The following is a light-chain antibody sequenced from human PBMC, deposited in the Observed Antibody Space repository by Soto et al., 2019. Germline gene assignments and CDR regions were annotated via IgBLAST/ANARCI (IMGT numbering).Light chain of an antibody. CDR3: CAYVSSNXXL. V-gene: IGLV2-23*01. CDR2: EGS. Sequence: QSALTQPASVSGSPGQSITISCTGTSSDVGGYDLVSWYQQHPGKAPKLIIYEGSKRPSGISNRFSGSKSGNTASLIISGLQGDDEGDYYCCAYVSSNXXLFGGGTXLTXL. CDR1: SSDVGGYDL. J-gene: IGLJ3*02.